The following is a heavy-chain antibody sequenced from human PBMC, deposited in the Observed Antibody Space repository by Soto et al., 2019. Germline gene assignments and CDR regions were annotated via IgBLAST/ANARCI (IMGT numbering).Heavy chain of an antibody. V-gene: IGHV3-23*01. CDR1: GFTFSSYA. CDR2: ISGSGGST. Sequence: EVQLLESGGGLVQPGGSLRLSCAASGFTFSSYAMSWVRQAPGKGLEWVSAISGSGGSTYYADSVKGRFTISRDNSKNTLYLQMNSLRAEDTAVYYCAKDKVWGGIAVAGYIDYWGQGTLVTVSS. J-gene: IGHJ4*02. CDR3: AKDKVWGGIAVAGYIDY. D-gene: IGHD6-19*01.